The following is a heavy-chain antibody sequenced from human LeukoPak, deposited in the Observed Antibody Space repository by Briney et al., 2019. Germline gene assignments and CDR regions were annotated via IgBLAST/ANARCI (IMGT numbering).Heavy chain of an antibody. Sequence: SQTLSLTCTVSGGSISSGDYYWSWIRQPPGKGLGWIGYIYYSGSTKYNPSLKSRVSMSVGTSKNQFSLKLTSVTAADTAMYYCARDFGTSGYYGDAFDIWGQGTMVTVSS. CDR3: ARDFGTSGYYGDAFDI. CDR2: IYYSGST. D-gene: IGHD3-22*01. V-gene: IGHV4-30-4*01. J-gene: IGHJ3*02. CDR1: GGSISSGDYY.